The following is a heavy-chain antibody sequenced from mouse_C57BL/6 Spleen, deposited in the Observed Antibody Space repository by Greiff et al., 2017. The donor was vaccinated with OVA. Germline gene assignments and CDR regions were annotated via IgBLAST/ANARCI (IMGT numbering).Heavy chain of an antibody. D-gene: IGHD1-1*01. V-gene: IGHV1-19*01. CDR2: INPYNGGT. CDR3: AREYYGSSYDWFAY. CDR1: GYTFTDYY. Sequence: EVQLQQSGPVLVKPGASVKMSCKASGYTFTDYYMNWVKQSHGKSLEWIGVINPYNGGTSYNQKFKGKATLTVDKSSSTAYMELNSLTSEDSAVYYCAREYYGSSYDWFAYWGQGTLVTVSS. J-gene: IGHJ3*01.